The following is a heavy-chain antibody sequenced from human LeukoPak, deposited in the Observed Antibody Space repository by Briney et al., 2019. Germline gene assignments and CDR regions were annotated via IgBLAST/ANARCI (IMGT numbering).Heavy chain of an antibody. CDR1: GGSFSGYY. CDR2: INHSGST. CDR3: ARSAWFDP. J-gene: IGHJ5*02. V-gene: IGHV4-34*01. Sequence: SETLSLTCAVYGGSFSGYYWSWIRQPPGEGLEWIGEINHSGSTNYNPSLKSRVTISVDTSKNQFSLKLSSVTAADTAVYYCARSAWFDPWGQGTLVTVSS.